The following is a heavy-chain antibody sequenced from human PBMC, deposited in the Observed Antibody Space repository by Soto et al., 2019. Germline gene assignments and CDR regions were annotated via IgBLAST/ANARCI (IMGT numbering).Heavy chain of an antibody. J-gene: IGHJ6*03. Sequence: ASVKVSCKASGYAFTSYGISWVRQAPGQGLEWMGWISAYNGNTNYAQKLQGRVTMTTDTSTSTAYMELRSLRSDDTAVYYCARAYCTSTSCYDDYYYYYFMDVWGKGTTVTVS. CDR3: ARAYCTSTSCYDDYYYYYFMDV. CDR2: ISAYNGNT. V-gene: IGHV1-18*01. D-gene: IGHD2-2*01. CDR1: GYAFTSYG.